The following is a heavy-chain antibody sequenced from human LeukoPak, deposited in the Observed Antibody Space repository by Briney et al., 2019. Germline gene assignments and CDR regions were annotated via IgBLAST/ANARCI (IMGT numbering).Heavy chain of an antibody. CDR3: AKDRLPYYYDSSGDY. D-gene: IGHD3-22*01. CDR2: ISGSGGST. CDR1: GFTFSSYA. V-gene: IGHV3-23*01. Sequence: GGSLRLSCAASGFTFSSYAMSWVRQAPGKWLEWVSAISGSGGSTYYADSVKGRFTISRDNSKNTLYLQMNSLRAEDTAVYYCAKDRLPYYYDSSGDYWGQGTLVTVSS. J-gene: IGHJ4*02.